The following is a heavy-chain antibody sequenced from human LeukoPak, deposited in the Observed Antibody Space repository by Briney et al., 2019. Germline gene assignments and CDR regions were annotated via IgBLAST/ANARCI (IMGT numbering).Heavy chain of an antibody. CDR1: GYRFTTCW. CDR2: IYPGDSDT. CDR3: ARQDSSGYYSFDY. Sequence: GESLKISCKGSGYRFTTCWIGWVRQMPGKGLEWMGIIYPGDSDTRYSPSFQGQVTISADKSISTAYLQWSSLKASDTAIYYCARQDSSGYYSFDYWGQGTLVTVSS. J-gene: IGHJ4*02. D-gene: IGHD3-22*01. V-gene: IGHV5-51*01.